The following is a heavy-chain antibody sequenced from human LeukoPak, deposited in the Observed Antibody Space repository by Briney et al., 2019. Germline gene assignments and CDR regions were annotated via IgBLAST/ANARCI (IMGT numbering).Heavy chain of an antibody. CDR3: ARDPRGPTTYDSSARDSLDY. D-gene: IGHD3-22*01. V-gene: IGHV3-48*01. Sequence: GGSLRLSCAASGFTFSSYSMNWVRQAPGKGREWVSYISSSSSTIYYADSVKGRFTISRDNAKNSLYLQMNSLRAEDTAVYYCARDPRGPTTYDSSARDSLDYWGQGTLVTVSS. CDR2: ISSSSSTI. J-gene: IGHJ4*02. CDR1: GFTFSSYS.